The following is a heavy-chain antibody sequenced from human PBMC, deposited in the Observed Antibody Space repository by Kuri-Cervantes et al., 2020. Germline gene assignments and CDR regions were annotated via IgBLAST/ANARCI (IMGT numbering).Heavy chain of an antibody. CDR1: GFTFSSYA. CDR2: ISSNGGST. V-gene: IGHV3-64*02. D-gene: IGHD6-19*01. CDR3: AKGPWWSGWDGDGFDP. Sequence: GESLKISCAASGFTFSSYAMHWVRQAPGKGLEYVSAISSNGGSTYYADSVKGRFTISRDNSKNTLYLQMNSLRAEDTAVYYCAKGPWWSGWDGDGFDPWGQGTLVTVSS. J-gene: IGHJ5*02.